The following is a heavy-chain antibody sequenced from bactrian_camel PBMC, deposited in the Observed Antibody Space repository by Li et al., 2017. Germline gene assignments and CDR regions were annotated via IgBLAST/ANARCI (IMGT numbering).Heavy chain of an antibody. CDR1: GFPIDRSC. Sequence: LVESGGGSVQPGGSLRLACEASGFPIDRSCVGWFRQATGKEREWIAAIDTGDGSTYYLNSVEGRFTISLDSAKNTVYLQMGWLKPDDTAMYYCATVSFGTCTVVAGVNDFGSWGRGTQVTVS. V-gene: IGHV3S1*01. CDR3: ATVSFGTCTVVAGVNDFGS. J-gene: IGHJ6*01. CDR2: IDTGDGST. D-gene: IGHD6*01.